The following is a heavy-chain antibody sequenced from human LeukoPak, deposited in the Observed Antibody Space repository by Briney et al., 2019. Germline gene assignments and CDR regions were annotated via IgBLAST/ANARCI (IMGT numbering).Heavy chain of an antibody. CDR1: GGSISSYY. CDR2: IYYSGKT. J-gene: IGHJ5*02. D-gene: IGHD1-1*01. Sequence: PSETLSLTCTVSGGSISSYYWSWIRQPPGKGLEWIGYIYYSGKTNYNPSLKSRVTMSIDTSKNQFSLKLSSVTAADTDVYFCARQGRTTVHFDPWGQGTLVTVSS. V-gene: IGHV4-59*01. CDR3: ARQGRTTVHFDP.